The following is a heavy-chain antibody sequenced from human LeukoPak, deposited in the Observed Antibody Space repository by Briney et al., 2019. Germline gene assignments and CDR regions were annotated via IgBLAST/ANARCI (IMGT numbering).Heavy chain of an antibody. V-gene: IGHV3-33*01. CDR2: IWNDGSNK. J-gene: IGHJ6*03. Sequence: PGRSLRLSCAASGFTFSTYGMHWVRQAPGKGLEWVSVIWNDGSNKYYADSVKGRFTISRDNAKNSLYLQMNSLRAEDTAVYYCARLVVPAAISVDYYYYMDVWGKGTTVTVSS. CDR1: GFTFSTYG. CDR3: ARLVVPAAISVDYYYYMDV. D-gene: IGHD2-2*02.